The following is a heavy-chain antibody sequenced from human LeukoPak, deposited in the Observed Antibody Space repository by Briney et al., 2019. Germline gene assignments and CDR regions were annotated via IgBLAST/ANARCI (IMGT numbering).Heavy chain of an antibody. V-gene: IGHV3-23*01. J-gene: IGHJ6*03. CDR1: GFTFSSYA. Sequence: PGGSLRLSCAASGFTFSSYAMSWVRQAPGKGLEWVSAISGSGGSTYYADSVKGRFTISRDNSKNTLYLQMNSLRAEDTAVYYCAKDDCSSTSCYWGDYYYYMDVWGKGSTVTVSS. D-gene: IGHD2-2*01. CDR2: ISGSGGST. CDR3: AKDDCSSTSCYWGDYYYYMDV.